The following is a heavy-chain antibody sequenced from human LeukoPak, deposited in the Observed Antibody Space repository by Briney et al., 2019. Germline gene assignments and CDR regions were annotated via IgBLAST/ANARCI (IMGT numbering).Heavy chain of an antibody. V-gene: IGHV4-39*01. CDR1: GGSISSSTYY. Sequence: PSETLSLTCTVSGGSISSSTYYWGWIRQPPGKGLEWIGGVYYSGSTYYNPSLKSRVTISVDTSKNQFSLKLSSVTAADTAVYYCARRTRYGDYFDSWGQGTLLTVSS. CDR3: ARRTRYGDYFDS. D-gene: IGHD4-17*01. CDR2: VYYSGST. J-gene: IGHJ4*02.